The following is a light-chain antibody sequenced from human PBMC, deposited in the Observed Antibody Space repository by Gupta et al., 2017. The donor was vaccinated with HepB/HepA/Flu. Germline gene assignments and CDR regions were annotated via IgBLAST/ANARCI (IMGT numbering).Light chain of an antibody. J-gene: IGKJ1*01. V-gene: IGKV1-39*01. CDR1: QTIINY. CDR3: QQGDSTPST. CDR2: SAS. Sequence: DIQMTQSPSSLSASVGDRVTITCRASQTIINYLNWYHQKPGKAPSLLIYSASKLQSGVPSRFSGSGSGTXFTLTIXTRQPEDFGTYYCQQGDSTPSTFGXATKVEI.